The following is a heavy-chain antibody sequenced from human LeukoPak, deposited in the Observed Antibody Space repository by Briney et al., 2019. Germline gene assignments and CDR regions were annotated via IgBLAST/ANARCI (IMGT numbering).Heavy chain of an antibody. CDR3: ARVRSTRAFDY. D-gene: IGHD3-10*01. CDR1: GGSISSGGYY. J-gene: IGHJ4*02. V-gene: IGHV4-31*03. CDR2: TYYSGST. Sequence: SETLSLTCTVSGGSISSGGYYWSWIRQHPGKGLEWIGYTYYSGSTYYNPSLKSRVTISVDTSKNQFSLKLSSVTAADTAVYYCARVRSTRAFDYWGQGTLVTVSS.